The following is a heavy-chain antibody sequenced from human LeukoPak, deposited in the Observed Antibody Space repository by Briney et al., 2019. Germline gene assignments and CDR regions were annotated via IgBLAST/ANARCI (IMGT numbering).Heavy chain of an antibody. V-gene: IGHV3-48*03. CDR3: AKDRLGGYDSSGYYYNDAFDI. J-gene: IGHJ3*02. Sequence: GGSLRLSCAASGFTFSSYEMNWVRQAPGKGLEWVSYISSSGSTIYYADSVKGRFTISRDNSKNTLYLQMNSLRAEDTAVYYCAKDRLGGYDSSGYYYNDAFDIWGQGTMVTVSS. D-gene: IGHD3-22*01. CDR1: GFTFSSYE. CDR2: ISSSGSTI.